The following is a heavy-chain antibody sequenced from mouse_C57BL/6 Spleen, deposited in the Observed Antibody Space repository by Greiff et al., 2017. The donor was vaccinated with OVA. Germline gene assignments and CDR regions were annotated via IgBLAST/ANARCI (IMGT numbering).Heavy chain of an antibody. CDR3: AIITTVVGSRQYFDV. J-gene: IGHJ1*03. CDR2: INPSSGYT. CDR1: GYTFTSYT. Sequence: VKLQESGAELARPGASVKMSCKASGYTFTSYTMHWVKQRPGQGLEWIGYINPSSGYTKYNQKFKDKATLTADKSSSTAYMQLSSLTSEDSAVYYCAIITTVVGSRQYFDVWGTGTTVTVSS. V-gene: IGHV1-4*01. D-gene: IGHD1-1*01.